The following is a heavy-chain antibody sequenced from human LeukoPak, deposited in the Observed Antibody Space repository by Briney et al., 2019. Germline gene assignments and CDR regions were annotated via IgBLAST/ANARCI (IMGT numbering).Heavy chain of an antibody. CDR1: GFTFSSYG. CDR3: AKEVGAGGDFFDY. D-gene: IGHD2-2*01. CDR2: ISHDGSNK. Sequence: GGSLRLSCAASGFTFSSYGIHWVRQAPGEGREWVAVISHDGSNKFYADSVKGRFTISRDNSKNTLSLQMNSLRPEDTAVYYCAKEVGAGGDFFDYWGQGTLVTVSS. V-gene: IGHV3-30*18. J-gene: IGHJ4*02.